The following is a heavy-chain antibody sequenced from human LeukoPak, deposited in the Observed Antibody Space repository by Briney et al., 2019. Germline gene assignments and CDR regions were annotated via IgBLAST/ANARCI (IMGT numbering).Heavy chain of an antibody. V-gene: IGHV4-31*11. J-gene: IGHJ4*02. CDR2: IYYSGST. Sequence: SETLSLTCVVYGESFSGYSWSWIRQHPGKGLEWIGYIYYSGSTYYNPSLKSRVTISVDTSKNQFSLKLSSVTAADTAVYYCARARGYCSGGSCYVGILDYWGQGTLVTVSS. CDR1: GESFSGYS. CDR3: ARARGYCSGGSCYVGILDY. D-gene: IGHD2-15*01.